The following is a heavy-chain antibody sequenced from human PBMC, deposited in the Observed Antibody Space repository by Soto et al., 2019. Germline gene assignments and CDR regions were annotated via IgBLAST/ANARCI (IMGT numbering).Heavy chain of an antibody. CDR1: GFTFSNYG. CDR2: ISGSGGST. J-gene: IGHJ6*02. D-gene: IGHD6-13*01. Sequence: PGGSLRLSCAASGFTFSNYGMSWVRQAPGKGLEWVSVISGSGGSTYYADSVKGRFTISRDNSKNTLYLQMNSLRAEDTAVYYCASANSSSRFYYYYGMDVWGQGTTVTVSS. V-gene: IGHV3-23*01. CDR3: ASANSSSRFYYYYGMDV.